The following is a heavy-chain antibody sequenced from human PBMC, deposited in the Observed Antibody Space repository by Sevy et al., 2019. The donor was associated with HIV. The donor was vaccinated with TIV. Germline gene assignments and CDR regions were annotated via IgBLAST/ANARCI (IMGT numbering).Heavy chain of an antibody. V-gene: IGHV4-34*01. J-gene: IGHJ5*02. Sequence: SETLSLTCAVHGGSFSGYYWSWIRQPPGKGLEWIGEINHSGCTNYNPSLKSRVTISVDTSKKQFSLKLSSVTAADTAVYYCARSPPVVVVPGAPSWFDPWGQGTMVTVSS. CDR2: INHSGCT. CDR3: ARSPPVVVVPGAPSWFDP. D-gene: IGHD2-2*01. CDR1: GGSFSGYY.